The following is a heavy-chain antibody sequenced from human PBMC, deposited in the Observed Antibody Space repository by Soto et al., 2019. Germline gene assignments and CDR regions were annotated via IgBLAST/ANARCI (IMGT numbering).Heavy chain of an antibody. CDR2: IYSGGST. V-gene: IGHV3-53*01. J-gene: IGHJ6*02. CDR3: ARGGDRIFRDYYYGMDV. CDR1: GFTVSSNY. D-gene: IGHD3-3*01. Sequence: GESLKISCAASGFTVSSNYMSWVRQAPGKGLEWVSVIYSGGSTYYADSVKGRFTISRDNSKNTLYLQMNSLRAEDTAVYYCARGGDRIFRDYYYGMDVWGQGTTVTVSS.